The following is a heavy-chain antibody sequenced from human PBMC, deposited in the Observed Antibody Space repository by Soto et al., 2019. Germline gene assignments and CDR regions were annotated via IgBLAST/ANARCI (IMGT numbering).Heavy chain of an antibody. D-gene: IGHD6-13*01. J-gene: IGHJ4*02. CDR1: GFTLSTNA. V-gene: IGHV3-64D*06. CDR3: VKGGYTNSWLDFDH. CDR2: ISSDGDST. Sequence: EVQLVESGGGLVRPGGALRLSCSASGFTLSTNAMNWVRQAPGKGLEYVSAISSDGDSTDHAASVKGRFTISRDNSINTLWLRMSSLRVEDAAVYYCVKGGYTNSWLDFDHWGQGTLVTVSS.